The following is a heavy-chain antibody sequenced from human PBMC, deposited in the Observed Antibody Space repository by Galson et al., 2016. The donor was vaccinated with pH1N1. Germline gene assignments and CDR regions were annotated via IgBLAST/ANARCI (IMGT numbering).Heavy chain of an antibody. Sequence: LSLTCTVSGGSMNSADYYWSWIRQPPGKGLEWIGYIYYSGTTYFSPSLKSRLSMSVDMSNNQFSLTLNSVTAADTAVYYCARGEGIRYYYSGIDVWGQGTTVTVFS. V-gene: IGHV4-30-4*01. CDR3: ARGEGIRYYYSGIDV. CDR2: IYYSGTT. D-gene: IGHD3-16*01. J-gene: IGHJ6*02. CDR1: GGSMNSADYY.